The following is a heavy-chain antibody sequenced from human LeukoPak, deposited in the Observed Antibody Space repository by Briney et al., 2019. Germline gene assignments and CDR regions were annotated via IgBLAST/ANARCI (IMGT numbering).Heavy chain of an antibody. D-gene: IGHD2-15*01. V-gene: IGHV3-11*04. CDR3: VRDRKVGSCSDSSCQSLNWFDP. CDR1: GFTFSDYY. CDR2: ISGSGSPR. J-gene: IGHJ5*02. Sequence: GGSLRLSCATSGFTFSDYYMSWVRQAPGKGLEWISYISGSGSPRYYADSVKGRFTISRDNAKNSLYLQMNSLRAEDTAVYYCVRDRKVGSCSDSSCQSLNWFDPWGQGTLVTVSS.